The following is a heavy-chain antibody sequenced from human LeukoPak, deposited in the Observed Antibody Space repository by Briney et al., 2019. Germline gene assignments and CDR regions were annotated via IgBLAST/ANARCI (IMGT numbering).Heavy chain of an antibody. Sequence: GGSLRLSCAASGFSFSSYNMNWVRQAPGKGLEWVSSITASSTYTFYADSVKGRFTISRDNAKNSLYLQMNSLRGENTAVYYCARDPYSGSYGDSYYYYMDVWGKGTTVTISS. J-gene: IGHJ6*03. CDR2: ITASSTYT. D-gene: IGHD1-26*01. CDR3: ARDPYSGSYGDSYYYYMDV. CDR1: GFSFSSYN. V-gene: IGHV3-21*01.